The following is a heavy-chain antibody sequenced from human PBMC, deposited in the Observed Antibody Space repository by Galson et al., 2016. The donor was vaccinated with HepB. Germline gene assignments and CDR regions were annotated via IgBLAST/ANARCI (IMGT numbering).Heavy chain of an antibody. D-gene: IGHD3-10*01. CDR2: ISTSSRYM. CDR3: ARWFGELFYYYNGMDV. CDR1: GFTFSAYS. V-gene: IGHV3-21*01. J-gene: IGHJ6*01. Sequence: SLRLSCAASGFTFSAYSLNWVRQAPGKGLEWVSSISTSSRYMHFADSVRGRFTISRDNAKNSVYLQMNSLRAEDTAVYYCARWFGELFYYYNGMDVWGQGTTVTVSS.